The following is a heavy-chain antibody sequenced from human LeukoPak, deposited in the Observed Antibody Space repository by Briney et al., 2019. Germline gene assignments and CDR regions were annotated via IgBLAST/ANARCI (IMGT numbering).Heavy chain of an antibody. D-gene: IGHD1-26*01. J-gene: IGHJ4*02. CDR3: TRDRVGATFDY. Sequence: GGSLRLSCTASGFTFGDYAMSWFRQAPGKGLEWVGFIRSKAYGGTTEYAASVKGRFTISRDDSKSIAYLQMDSLKTEDTAVYYCTRDRVGATFDYWGQGTLVTVSS. CDR1: GFTFGDYA. V-gene: IGHV3-49*03. CDR2: IRSKAYGGTT.